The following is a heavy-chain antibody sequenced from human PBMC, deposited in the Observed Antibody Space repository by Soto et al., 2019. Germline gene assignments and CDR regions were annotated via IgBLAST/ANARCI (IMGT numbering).Heavy chain of an antibody. J-gene: IGHJ6*02. CDR1: GYTFTNYA. V-gene: IGHV1-18*01. CDR2: ISISKGKT. CDR3: ARKGYIGNFGLDV. D-gene: IGHD5-12*01. Sequence: QAPLVQSGAEVKRPGASVKVSCKASGYTFTNYAVAWVRRAPGQGLQWMGWISISKGKTYYEQSFQGRVTMTTDTVTTTGYMEVRRLRSDDTAVDYCARKGYIGNFGLDVWGQGTTVTVSS.